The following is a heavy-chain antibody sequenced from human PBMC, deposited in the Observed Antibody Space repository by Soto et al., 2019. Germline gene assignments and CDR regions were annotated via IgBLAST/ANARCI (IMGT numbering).Heavy chain of an antibody. V-gene: IGHV3-23*01. J-gene: IGHJ4*02. Sequence: EVQLLESGGGLVQPGGSLRLSCAASGFTFSAHAMSWVRQTAGKGLEWISSITGSGYTFYADSVKGRFTISRDNSKNTLFLQANSLTAEDTAVYYCAKDQYGSVGYNSRADDYWGQGTLVTVSS. CDR2: ITGSGYT. CDR1: GFTFSAHA. D-gene: IGHD2-15*01. CDR3: AKDQYGSVGYNSRADDY.